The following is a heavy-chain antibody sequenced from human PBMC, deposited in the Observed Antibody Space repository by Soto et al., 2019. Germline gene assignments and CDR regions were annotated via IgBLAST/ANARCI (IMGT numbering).Heavy chain of an antibody. D-gene: IGHD6-6*01. CDR1: GASITSLYYY. CDR3: ARRGWGSSSFFDY. Sequence: SETLSLTCTVSGASITSLYYYWGWIRQPPGKGLEWIGSSYHSGSTYYAPSLMSRVAMSVDTSKNQFSLKLNSVTAADTAVYYCARRGWGSSSFFDYWGQGTLVTVYS. CDR2: SYHSGST. V-gene: IGHV4-39*01. J-gene: IGHJ4*02.